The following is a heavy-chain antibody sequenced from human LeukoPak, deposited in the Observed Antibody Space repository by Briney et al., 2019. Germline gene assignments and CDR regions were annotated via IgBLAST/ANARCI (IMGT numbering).Heavy chain of an antibody. J-gene: IGHJ4*02. V-gene: IGHV3-64D*06. D-gene: IGHD6-6*01. CDR3: VKDRGPYSSSGLDY. CDR1: GFTFSSYA. Sequence: PGVSLRLSCSASGFTFSSYAMHWVRQAPGEGLEYVSAISSNGGSTYYADSVKGRFTISRDNSKNTLYLQMSSLRAEDTAVYYCVKDRGPYSSSGLDYWGQGTLVTVSS. CDR2: ISSNGGST.